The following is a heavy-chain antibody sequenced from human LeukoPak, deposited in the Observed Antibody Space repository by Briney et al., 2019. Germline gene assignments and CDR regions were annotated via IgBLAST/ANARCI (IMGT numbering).Heavy chain of an antibody. J-gene: IGHJ3*02. CDR1: GGTFSSYA. CDR2: IIPIFGTA. CDR3: ARDHPLWDSSGQGTAFDI. V-gene: IGHV1-69*05. Sequence: SVKVSCKASGGTFSSYAISWVRQAPGQGLEWMGEIIPIFGTANYAQKLQGRVTITTDESTSTAYMELSSLRSEDTAVYYCARDHPLWDSSGQGTAFDIWGQGTMVTVSS. D-gene: IGHD6-19*01.